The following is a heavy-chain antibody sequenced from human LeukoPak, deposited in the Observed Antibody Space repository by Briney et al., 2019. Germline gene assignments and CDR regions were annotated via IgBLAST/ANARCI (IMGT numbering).Heavy chain of an antibody. CDR1: GGSISSYY. D-gene: IGHD5-24*01. CDR2: IYYSGST. Sequence: SETLSLTCTVSGGSISSYYWSWIRQPPGKGLEWIGYIYYSGSTNYNPSLKSRVTISVCTSKNQFSLKLSSVTAADTAVYYCARGRDGYNEVVEAFDIWGQGTMATVSS. J-gene: IGHJ3*02. V-gene: IGHV4-59*01. CDR3: ARGRDGYNEVVEAFDI.